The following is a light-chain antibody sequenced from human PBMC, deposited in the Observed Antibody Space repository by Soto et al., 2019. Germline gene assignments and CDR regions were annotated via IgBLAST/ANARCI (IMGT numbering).Light chain of an antibody. CDR3: CSYAGTSTFWV. CDR1: SSDVGSYNL. V-gene: IGLV2-23*01. CDR2: EGS. J-gene: IGLJ3*02. Sequence: QSVLTQPASVSGSPGQSITISCTGTSSDVGSYNLVSWYQQHPGKAPKLMIYEGSERPSGVSNRFSGSKSGNTASLTISGLQAEDEADYYCCSYAGTSTFWVFGGGTKVTVL.